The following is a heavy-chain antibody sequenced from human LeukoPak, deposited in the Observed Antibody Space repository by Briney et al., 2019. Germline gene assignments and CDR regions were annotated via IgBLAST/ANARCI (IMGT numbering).Heavy chain of an antibody. CDR3: AKVFGRYSSSSLDY. CDR2: ISYDGSNK. D-gene: IGHD6-6*01. Sequence: PGGSLRLSCAASGFTFSSYAMHWVRQAPGKGLEWVAVISYDGSNKYYADSVKGRFTISRDNSKNTLYLQMNSLRAEDTAVYYCAKVFGRYSSSSLDYWGQGTLVTVSS. CDR1: GFTFSSYA. V-gene: IGHV3-30*04. J-gene: IGHJ4*02.